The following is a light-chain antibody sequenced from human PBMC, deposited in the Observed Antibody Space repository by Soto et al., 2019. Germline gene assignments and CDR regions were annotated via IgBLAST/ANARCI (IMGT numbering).Light chain of an antibody. V-gene: IGKV1-39*01. Sequence: DIQMTQSTSSLSASVGDRVTVPCRSSQSITSYLNWYQQKPGKAPNLLIYAASSLQSGVPSRFSGSGSATDYTPTISSLQHDDVATYYYQQSYGTPPLFGEGTKVDIK. CDR3: QQSYGTPPL. J-gene: IGKJ1*01. CDR1: QSITSY. CDR2: AAS.